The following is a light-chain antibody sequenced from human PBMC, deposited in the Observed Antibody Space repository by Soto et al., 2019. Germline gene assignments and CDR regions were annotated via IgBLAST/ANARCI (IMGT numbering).Light chain of an antibody. V-gene: IGKV3-20*01. J-gene: IGKJ4*01. Sequence: ETGLTQSPGTLSLSPGERATLSCRASQSVSSSYLAWYQQKPGQAPRLLIYGASSRATGIPDRFSGSGSGTDFALTISRLEPEDFAVYYCQQYGSSPPLTFGGGTKVDIK. CDR1: QSVSSSY. CDR3: QQYGSSPPLT. CDR2: GAS.